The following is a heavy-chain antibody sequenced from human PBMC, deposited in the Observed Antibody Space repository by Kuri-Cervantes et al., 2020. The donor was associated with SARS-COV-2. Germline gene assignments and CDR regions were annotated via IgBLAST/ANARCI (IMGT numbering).Heavy chain of an antibody. J-gene: IGHJ3*02. V-gene: IGHV3-30*03. CDR1: GFTFSSYA. CDR2: ISYDGNE. Sequence: GGSLRLSCAASGFTFSSYAMSWVRQAPGKGLEWVALISYDGNEYYADSVRGRFTISRDNSKNTLYLQLNNLRTEDTAVYYCAGFPEWELLPFDIWGQGTMVTVSS. D-gene: IGHD1-26*01. CDR3: AGFPEWELLPFDI.